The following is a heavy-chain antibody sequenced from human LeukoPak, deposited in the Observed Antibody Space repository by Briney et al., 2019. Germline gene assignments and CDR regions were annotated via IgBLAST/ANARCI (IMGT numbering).Heavy chain of an antibody. J-gene: IGHJ3*02. CDR1: GFTFSSYA. V-gene: IGHV3-30-3*01. D-gene: IGHD3-3*01. CDR2: ISYDGSNK. CDR3: AREYSGALYDFGLGAFDI. Sequence: GRSLRLSCAASGFTFSSYAMHWVRQAPGKGLEWVAVISYDGSNKYYADSVKGRFTISRDNSKNTLYLQMNSLRAEDTAVYYRAREYSGALYDFGLGAFDIWGQGTMVTVSS.